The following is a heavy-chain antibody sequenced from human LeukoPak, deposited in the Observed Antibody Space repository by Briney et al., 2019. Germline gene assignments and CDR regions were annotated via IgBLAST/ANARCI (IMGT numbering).Heavy chain of an antibody. Sequence: SETLSLTCTVSGGSITTSSYYWGWIRQPPGKGLEWVGIIYYSGSTYYNPSLKGRVTISVDTSKNQFSLKLSSVTAADTAVYYCARRCEHSSGYPSYYFDYWGQGTLVTVSS. CDR3: ARRCEHSSGYPSYYFDY. J-gene: IGHJ4*02. CDR2: IYYSGST. V-gene: IGHV4-39*01. CDR1: GGSITTSSYY. D-gene: IGHD3-22*01.